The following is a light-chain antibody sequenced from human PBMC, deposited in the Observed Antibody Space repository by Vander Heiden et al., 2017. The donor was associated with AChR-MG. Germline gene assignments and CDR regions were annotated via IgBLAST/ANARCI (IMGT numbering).Light chain of an antibody. CDR1: SPNIGSNF. Sequence: QSVLTQPPSTSGTPGQRVTISCSGSSPNIGSNFVYWYQQLPGTAPKLLIYRNNQRPSGVPDRFSGSKSGTSASLAISGLRSEDEADYYCAAWDYSLSGYVIFGGGTKLTVL. J-gene: IGLJ2*01. CDR2: RNN. CDR3: AAWDYSLSGYVI. V-gene: IGLV1-47*01.